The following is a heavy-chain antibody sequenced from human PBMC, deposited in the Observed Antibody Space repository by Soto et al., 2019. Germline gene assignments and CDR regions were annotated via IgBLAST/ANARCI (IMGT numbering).Heavy chain of an antibody. CDR2: ISGRVGTT. J-gene: IGHJ4*02. Sequence: EVQLLESGGGLVQPGGSLRLSCVASGFTFNNFGMSWVRQAPGKGLEWVSGISGRVGTTFHADSVKGRFTISRDNSKNTLFLQVSSLRAEDTAVYYCAKDLAPYGSGNYWETFDYWGQGTQVTVSS. V-gene: IGHV3-23*01. D-gene: IGHD3-10*01. CDR1: GFTFNNFG. CDR3: AKDLAPYGSGNYWETFDY.